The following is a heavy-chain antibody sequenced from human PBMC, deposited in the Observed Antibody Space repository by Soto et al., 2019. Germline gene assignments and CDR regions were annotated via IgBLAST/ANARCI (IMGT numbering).Heavy chain of an antibody. J-gene: IGHJ6*02. V-gene: IGHV3-23*01. Sequence: GGSLRLSCAASGFTFSSYAMSWVRQAPGKGLEWVSAISGGGGSTYYADSVKGRFTISRDNSKNTLYLQMNSLRAEDTAVYYCAKDRYSYGYYYGMDVWGQGTTVTVSS. CDR1: GFTFSSYA. CDR2: ISGGGGST. CDR3: AKDRYSYGYYYGMDV. D-gene: IGHD5-18*01.